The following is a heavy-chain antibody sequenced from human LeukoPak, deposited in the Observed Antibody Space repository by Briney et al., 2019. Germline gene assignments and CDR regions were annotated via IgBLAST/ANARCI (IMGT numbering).Heavy chain of an antibody. D-gene: IGHD1-26*01. V-gene: IGHV3-74*01. CDR3: ARRWYTGTYYYFDL. CDR2: INGDGTTT. J-gene: IGHJ4*02. CDR1: GFTLSTHW. Sequence: GGSLRLSCAASGFTLSTHWMHWVRQAPGKGLVWVSRINGDGTTTSYADSVKGRFTISRVSAKSTLYLEMDSLRAEDTAIYYCARRWYTGTYYYFDLWAQGPRITVSS.